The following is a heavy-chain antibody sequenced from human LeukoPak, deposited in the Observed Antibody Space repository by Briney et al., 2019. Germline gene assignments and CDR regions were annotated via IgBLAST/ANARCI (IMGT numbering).Heavy chain of an antibody. V-gene: IGHV4-59*08. CDR2: MYYSGST. CDR3: ATSLQWLVLEY. CDR1: GGSISNYY. D-gene: IGHD6-19*01. Sequence: SKTLSLTCTVSGGSISNYYWNWIRQPPGKGLEWIGYMYYSGSTNSNPSLKSRVTISINTSKNQLSLNLASVTAADTAVYYCATSLQWLVLEYWGQGTLVTVSS. J-gene: IGHJ4*02.